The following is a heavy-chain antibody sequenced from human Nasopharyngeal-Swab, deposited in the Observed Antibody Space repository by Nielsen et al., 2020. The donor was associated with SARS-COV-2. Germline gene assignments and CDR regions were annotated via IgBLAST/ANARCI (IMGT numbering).Heavy chain of an antibody. CDR2: ISYDGSYK. V-gene: IGHV3-30*03. CDR3: AGSEKYYYGSGSY. Sequence: GESLKISCAASGFSFSSYGMHWVRPAPGKGLEWVAVISYDGSYKYYADSVKGRFTITRDNSKNTLYLQMNSLRAEDTAVYYCAGSEKYYYGSGSYWGQGTLVTVSS. D-gene: IGHD3-10*01. CDR1: GFSFSSYG. J-gene: IGHJ4*02.